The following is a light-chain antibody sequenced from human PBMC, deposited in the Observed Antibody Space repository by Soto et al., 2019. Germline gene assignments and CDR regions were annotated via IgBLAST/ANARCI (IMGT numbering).Light chain of an antibody. Sequence: QSVLTQPPSVSAAPGQKVSISCSGSSSNIGSNYVSWYQHLPGTAPRLLIYDNNKRPSGIPDRFSGSKSGTSAILGITGLQTGDEADYYCGTWDSSLSAVVFGGGTKLTVL. V-gene: IGLV1-51*01. CDR3: GTWDSSLSAVV. J-gene: IGLJ2*01. CDR2: DNN. CDR1: SSNIGSNY.